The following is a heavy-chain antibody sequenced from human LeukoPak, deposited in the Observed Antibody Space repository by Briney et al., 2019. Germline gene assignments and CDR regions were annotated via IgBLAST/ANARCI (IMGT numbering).Heavy chain of an antibody. CDR1: GYTFTGYY. V-gene: IGHV1-2*02. Sequence: ASVKVSFKASGYTFTGYYMHWVRQAPGQGLEWMGWINPNSGGTNYAQKFQGRVTMTRDTSISTAYMELSRLRSDDTAVYYCARGPGGSYGPSYWGQGTLVTVSS. J-gene: IGHJ4*02. CDR2: INPNSGGT. CDR3: ARGPGGSYGPSY. D-gene: IGHD5-18*01.